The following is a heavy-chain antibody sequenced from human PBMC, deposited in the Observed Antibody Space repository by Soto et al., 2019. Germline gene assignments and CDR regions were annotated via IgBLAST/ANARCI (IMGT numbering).Heavy chain of an antibody. CDR1: SGSFSGYY. Sequence: SSETLSLTCAVYSGSFSGYYWSWIRQPPGKGLEWIGEINHSGSTNYNPSLKSRVTISVDTSKNQFSLKLSSVTAADTAVYYCARTLYYYDSSGYAVGYYGMDVWGQGTTVTVS. J-gene: IGHJ6*02. CDR2: INHSGST. CDR3: ARTLYYYDSSGYAVGYYGMDV. V-gene: IGHV4-34*01. D-gene: IGHD3-22*01.